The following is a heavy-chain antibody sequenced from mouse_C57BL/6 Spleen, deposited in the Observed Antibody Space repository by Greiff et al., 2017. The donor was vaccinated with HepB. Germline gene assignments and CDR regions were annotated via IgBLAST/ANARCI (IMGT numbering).Heavy chain of an antibody. CDR1: GFTFSSYA. CDR3: AMTFYYAMDY. V-gene: IGHV5-4*01. CDR2: ISDGGSYT. J-gene: IGHJ4*01. Sequence: EVQGVESGGGLVKPGGSLKLSCAASGFTFSSYAMSWVRQTPEKRLEWVATISDGGSYTYYPDNGKGRFTISRDNAKNNLYLQMSHLKSEDTATYYCAMTFYYAMDYWGQGTSVTVSS.